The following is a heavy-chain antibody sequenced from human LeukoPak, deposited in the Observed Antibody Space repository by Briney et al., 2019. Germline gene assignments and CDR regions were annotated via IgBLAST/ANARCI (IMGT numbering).Heavy chain of an antibody. CDR1: GGSISNVDYF. CDR3: SSLLAAAQTDYFDY. D-gene: IGHD6-13*01. V-gene: IGHV4-39*01. J-gene: IGHJ4*02. CDR2: GYFDGRT. Sequence: SDTLSLTCTVSGGSISNVDYFWAWVRQPPGKGLEWLGSGYFDGRTFFNSSLKSRVTISVHTSKNQFSLTLSSVTAADTAVYFCSSLLAAAQTDYFDYWGQGTKVTVSS.